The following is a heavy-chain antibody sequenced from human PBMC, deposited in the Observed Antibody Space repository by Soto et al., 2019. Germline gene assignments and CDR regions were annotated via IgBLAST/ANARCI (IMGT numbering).Heavy chain of an antibody. Sequence: PGGSLRLSCAASGLTFSAASIHWVRQASGKGLEWVGRITSKAHNYATAYAASVNGRFTISRDDSKNTGHLQMNSLTSEDTAVYYCATHGNSSGRNTRDSMDVWGKGTMVTVSS. D-gene: IGHD5-18*01. CDR1: GLTFSAAS. CDR2: ITSKAHNYAT. V-gene: IGHV3-73*01. J-gene: IGHJ6*04. CDR3: ATHGNSSGRNTRDSMDV.